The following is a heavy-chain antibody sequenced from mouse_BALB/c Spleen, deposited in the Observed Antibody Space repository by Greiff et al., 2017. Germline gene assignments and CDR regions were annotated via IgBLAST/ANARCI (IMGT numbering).Heavy chain of an antibody. CDR2: IDPANGNT. D-gene: IGHD1-1*01. CDR3: ARVDTTVEYY. Sequence: EVQLQQSGAELVKLGASVKLSCTASGFNIKDTYMHWVKQRPEQGLEWIGRIDPANGNTKYDPKFQGKATITADTSSNTAYLQLSSLTSEDTAVYYCARVDTTVEYYWGQGTSVTVSS. CDR1: GFNIKDTY. J-gene: IGHJ4*01. V-gene: IGHV14-3*02.